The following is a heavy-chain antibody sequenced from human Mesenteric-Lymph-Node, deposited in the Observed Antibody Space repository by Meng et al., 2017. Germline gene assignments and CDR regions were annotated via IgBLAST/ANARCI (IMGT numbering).Heavy chain of an antibody. D-gene: IGHD3-22*01. CDR3: VKAHYWDNSGL. J-gene: IGHJ3*01. Sequence: GESLKISCAASGFTFSSYAMRWVRQAPGKGLEWVSSISDSGGRTEYIDSVKGRFTISRDNSKNTLHLQMNTLRPEDTAVYFCVKAHYWDNSGLWGQGTKVTVSS. V-gene: IGHV3-23*01. CDR1: GFTFSSYA. CDR2: ISDSGGRT.